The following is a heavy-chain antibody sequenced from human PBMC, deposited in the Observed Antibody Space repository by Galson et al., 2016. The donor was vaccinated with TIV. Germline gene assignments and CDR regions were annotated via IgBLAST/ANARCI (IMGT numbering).Heavy chain of an antibody. Sequence: SVKVSCKASGYTFTDYYVHWVRQAPGQGLEWMGWINPNSGGTIYAQKFQGRVTMTRDTSISTAFMEVEKLRYDDTALYFCARDDGSTSGSNFWGQGTLVTVSS. CDR1: GYTFTDYY. D-gene: IGHD3-22*01. CDR3: ARDDGSTSGSNF. J-gene: IGHJ4*02. CDR2: INPNSGGT. V-gene: IGHV1-2*02.